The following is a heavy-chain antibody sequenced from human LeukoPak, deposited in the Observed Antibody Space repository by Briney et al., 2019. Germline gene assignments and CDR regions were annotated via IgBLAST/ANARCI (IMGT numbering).Heavy chain of an antibody. Sequence: ASVKVSCKASGYSFADYYMHWVRQAPGQGLEWMGWIKPNSGGTRSAQKFQGRVTMTRDTSISTAYMELSSLRYDDTAVYYCATNILVRDIINWFDPSGQGTLVTVSS. V-gene: IGHV1-2*02. CDR1: GYSFADYY. CDR3: ATNILVRDIINWFDP. J-gene: IGHJ5*02. CDR2: IKPNSGGT. D-gene: IGHD3-10*01.